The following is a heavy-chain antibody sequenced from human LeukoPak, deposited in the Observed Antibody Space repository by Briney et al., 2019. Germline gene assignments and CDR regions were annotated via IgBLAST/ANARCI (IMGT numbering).Heavy chain of an antibody. D-gene: IGHD2-15*01. Sequence: GGSLRLSCAASLLTFSSYAMSWVRQAPGKGLEGVSGISGSGGSTYYADSVKGRFTISRDNSKNTLYLQMNSLRAEDTAVYYCAKGTYCSGGSCYPHFDYWGQGTLVTVSS. CDR1: LLTFSSYA. V-gene: IGHV3-23*01. CDR3: AKGTYCSGGSCYPHFDY. CDR2: ISGSGGST. J-gene: IGHJ4*02.